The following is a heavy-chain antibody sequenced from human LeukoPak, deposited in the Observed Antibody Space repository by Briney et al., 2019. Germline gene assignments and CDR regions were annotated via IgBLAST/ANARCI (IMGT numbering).Heavy chain of an antibody. CDR3: AAPGGSYYYMDV. CDR2: INHSGST. V-gene: IGHV4-34*01. Sequence: SETLSLTCAVYGGSFSGYYWSWIRQPPGKGLEWIGEINHSGSTNYNPSLKSRVTISVDTSKNQFSLKLSSVTAADTAVYYCAAPGGSYYYMDVWGKGTTVTISS. CDR1: GGSFSGYY. D-gene: IGHD1-26*01. J-gene: IGHJ6*03.